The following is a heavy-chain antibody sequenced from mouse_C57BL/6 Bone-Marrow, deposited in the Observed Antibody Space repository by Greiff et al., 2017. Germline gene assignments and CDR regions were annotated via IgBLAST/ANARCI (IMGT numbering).Heavy chain of an antibody. V-gene: IGHV1-81*01. CDR2: IYPRSGNT. J-gene: IGHJ4*01. Sequence: QVQLQQSGAELARPGASVKLSCKASGYTFTSYGISWVKQRTGQGLEWIGEIYPRSGNTYYNEKFKGKATLTADKSSSTAYMELRSLTSEDSAVYFCAKGTTVPGYYYAMDYWGQGTSVTVSS. CDR3: AKGTTVPGYYYAMDY. D-gene: IGHD1-1*01. CDR1: GYTFTSYG.